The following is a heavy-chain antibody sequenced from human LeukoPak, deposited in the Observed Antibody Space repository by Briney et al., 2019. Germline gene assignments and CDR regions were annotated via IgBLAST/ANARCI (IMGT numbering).Heavy chain of an antibody. CDR1: GFTFSSFG. CDR2: ISYDGSNK. J-gene: IGHJ4*02. Sequence: PGRSLRLSCAASGFTFSSFGMHWVGQAPGKGLEWGAVISYDGSNKYYADSVKGRFTISRDNSKNTLYLQMNSLRAEDTAVYYCAKDHRVRYDILTGHDYWGQGTLVTVSS. V-gene: IGHV3-30*18. D-gene: IGHD3-9*01. CDR3: AKDHRVRYDILTGHDY.